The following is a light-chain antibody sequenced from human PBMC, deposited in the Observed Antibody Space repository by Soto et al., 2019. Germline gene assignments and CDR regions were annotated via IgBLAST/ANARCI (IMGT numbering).Light chain of an antibody. Sequence: ELVLTQSPGTLSLSPGERATLSCRASQSVSSNLAWYQQKPGQAPRLLIYGASTRATGIPARFSGSGSGTEFTLTISSLQPEDFAVYYCQQYNDRPPITFGQGTRLEIK. CDR3: QQYNDRPPIT. CDR1: QSVSSN. J-gene: IGKJ5*01. V-gene: IGKV3-15*01. CDR2: GAS.